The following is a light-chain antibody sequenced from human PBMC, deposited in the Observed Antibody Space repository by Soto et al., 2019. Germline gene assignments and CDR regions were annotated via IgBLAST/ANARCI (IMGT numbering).Light chain of an antibody. CDR3: GTWDTSGDACV. V-gene: IGLV1-51*01. J-gene: IGLJ1*01. Sequence: QSLLTQPPSVSAAPAQRVTISCSGSASNIGNNSVSCYQHLPWASPKLLIYDDNNRPSGIPDRFSCSKSATSATLAIAGPQLGDEADYYCGTWDTSGDACVFGPGTKVTVL. CDR1: ASNIGNNS. CDR2: DDN.